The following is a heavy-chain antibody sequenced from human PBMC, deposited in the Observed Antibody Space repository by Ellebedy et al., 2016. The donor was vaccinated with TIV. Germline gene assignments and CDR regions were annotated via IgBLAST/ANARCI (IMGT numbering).Heavy chain of an antibody. CDR1: GGSFSGYY. V-gene: IGHV4-34*01. Sequence: MPSETLSLTCAVYGGSFSGYYWSWIRQPPGKGLEWIGEINHSGSTNYNPSLKSRVTISVDTSKNQFSLKLSSVTAADTAVYYCARRKITVFGETDAFDIWGQGTVVTVSS. CDR3: ARRKITVFGETDAFDI. J-gene: IGHJ3*02. CDR2: INHSGST. D-gene: IGHD3-3*01.